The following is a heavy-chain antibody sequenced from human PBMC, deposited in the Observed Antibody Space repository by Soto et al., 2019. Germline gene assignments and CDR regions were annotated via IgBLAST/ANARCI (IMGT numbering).Heavy chain of an antibody. CDR1: GFTFSSYA. CDR3: ARDWQYGMDV. CDR2: ISYDGSNK. Sequence: GGSLRLSCAASGFTFSSYAMHWVRQAPGKGLEWVAVISYDGSNKYCADSVKGRFTISRDNSKNTLYLQMNSLRAEDTAVYYCARDWQYGMDVWGQGTTVTVSS. J-gene: IGHJ6*02. V-gene: IGHV3-30-3*01.